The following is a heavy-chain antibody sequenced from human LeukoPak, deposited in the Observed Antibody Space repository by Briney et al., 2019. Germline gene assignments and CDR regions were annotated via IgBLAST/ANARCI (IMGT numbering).Heavy chain of an antibody. CDR2: ISSSGSTI. J-gene: IGHJ4*02. CDR1: GFTFSDYY. CDR3: ARTRAMVGYFDY. V-gene: IGHV3-11*04. D-gene: IGHD5-18*01. Sequence: PGGSLRLSCAASGFTFSDYYMSWIRQAPGKGLEWVSYISSSGSTIYYADSVKGRFTISRDNSKNTLYLQMNSLRAEDTAVYYCARTRAMVGYFDYWGQGTLVTVSS.